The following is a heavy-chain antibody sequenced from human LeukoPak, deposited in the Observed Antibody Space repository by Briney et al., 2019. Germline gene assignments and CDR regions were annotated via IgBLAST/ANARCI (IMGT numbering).Heavy chain of an antibody. CDR3: ARDGDILTGYYPLDY. D-gene: IGHD3-9*01. V-gene: IGHV3-74*01. Sequence: GGSLRLSCAASGFTFSSYWMHWVRQAPGKGLVWVSRINSDGSSTSYADSVKGRFTISRDNSKNTLYLQMNSLRAEDTAVYYCARDGDILTGYYPLDYWGQGTLVTVSS. J-gene: IGHJ4*02. CDR1: GFTFSSYW. CDR2: INSDGSST.